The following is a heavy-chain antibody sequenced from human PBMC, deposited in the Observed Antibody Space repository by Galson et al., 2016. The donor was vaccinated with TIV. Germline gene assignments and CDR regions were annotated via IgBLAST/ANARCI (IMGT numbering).Heavy chain of an antibody. V-gene: IGHV4-4*07. J-gene: IGHJ4*03. CDR1: GVSINDFH. D-gene: IGHD1-14*01. Sequence: ETLSLTCTVSGVSINDFHWSWIRQTAGKSMEWIGRMYAGGSTNYNPSLKSRVSMSIDTSKNQMFLNLRSVTAADTAVYYCARAENWSAPEFDSWGQGTTVTVSS. CDR3: ARAENWSAPEFDS. CDR2: MYAGGST.